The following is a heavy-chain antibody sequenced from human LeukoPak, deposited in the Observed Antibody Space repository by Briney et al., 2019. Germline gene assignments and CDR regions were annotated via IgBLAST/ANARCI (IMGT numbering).Heavy chain of an antibody. Sequence: GGSLRLSCAASGFTFSSYATSWVRQAPGKGLEWVSAISGSGGSTYYADSVKGRFTISRDNSKNTLYLQMNSLRAEDTAVYYCAKFVAGLYYFDYWGQGALVTVSS. J-gene: IGHJ4*02. CDR2: ISGSGGST. CDR1: GFTFSSYA. D-gene: IGHD6-19*01. V-gene: IGHV3-23*01. CDR3: AKFVAGLYYFDY.